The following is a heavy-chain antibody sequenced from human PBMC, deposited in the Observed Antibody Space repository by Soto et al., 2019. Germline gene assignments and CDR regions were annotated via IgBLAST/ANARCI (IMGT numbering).Heavy chain of an antibody. CDR1: GFTFSSYA. J-gene: IGHJ4*02. Sequence: GGSLRLSCAASGFTFSSYAMSWVRQAPGKGLEWVSAISGSGGSTYYADSVKGRFTVSRDNSKNTLYLQMNSLRAEDTAVYYCAKAGDSSGYRRLVYFDYWGQGTLVTVSS. V-gene: IGHV3-23*01. CDR3: AKAGDSSGYRRLVYFDY. D-gene: IGHD3-22*01. CDR2: ISGSGGST.